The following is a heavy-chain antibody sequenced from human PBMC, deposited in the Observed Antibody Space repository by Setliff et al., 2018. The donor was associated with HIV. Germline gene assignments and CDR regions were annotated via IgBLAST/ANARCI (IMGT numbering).Heavy chain of an antibody. CDR2: MYTSGST. CDR3: ARERKPWYYYDSSGYYFYWYFDL. J-gene: IGHJ2*01. V-gene: IGHV4-61*02. D-gene: IGHD3-22*01. CDR1: GGSISSGSYY. Sequence: SETLSLTCTVSGGSISSGSYYWSWIRQPAGKGLEWIGRMYTSGSTFYNPSLKSRVTVSVDTSKNQFSLKLSSVTAADTAVYYCARERKPWYYYDSSGYYFYWYFDLWGRGTLVTVSS.